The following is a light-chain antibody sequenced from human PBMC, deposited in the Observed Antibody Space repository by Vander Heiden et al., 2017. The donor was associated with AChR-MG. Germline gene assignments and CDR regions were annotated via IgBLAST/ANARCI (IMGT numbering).Light chain of an antibody. V-gene: IGLV1-51*01. CDR1: SANIGNNH. Sequence: QSVLTQPPSVPAAPGQKVTISCSGSSANIGNNHVSWYQQLPGTAPKLLMYDSTKRPSGIPDRFSGSKSATSATLGITGLQSGDEADYYCESWDTSLRVVLFGGGTKLTVL. CDR3: ESWDTSLRVVL. CDR2: DST. J-gene: IGLJ2*01.